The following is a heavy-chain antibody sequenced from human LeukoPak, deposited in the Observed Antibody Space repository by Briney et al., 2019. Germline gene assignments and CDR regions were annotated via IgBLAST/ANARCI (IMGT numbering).Heavy chain of an antibody. CDR1: GFSFTSYW. CDR2: INQDAGTT. CDR3: ARDPGWSSFDI. J-gene: IGHJ3*02. Sequence: GGSLRLSRVASGFSFTSYWMSWVRQAPGKGLEFVANINQDAGTTNYVDSVKGRFTISRDNAENSLYLQMSSLRAEDTALYYCARDPGWSSFDIWGQGMMVTVSS. V-gene: IGHV3-7*01. D-gene: IGHD2-15*01.